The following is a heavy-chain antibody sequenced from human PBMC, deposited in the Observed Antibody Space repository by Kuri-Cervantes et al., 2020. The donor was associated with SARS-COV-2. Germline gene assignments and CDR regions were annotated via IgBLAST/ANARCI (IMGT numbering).Heavy chain of an antibody. CDR2: ISGSGGST. CDR3: AKRPAVVRSFDY. Sequence: ETLSLTCTVSGGSISSSSYYWGWIRQPPGKGLEWVSAISGSGGSTYYADSVKGRFTISRDNSKNTLYLQMNSLRAEDTAVYYCAKRPAVVRSFDYWGQGTLVTVSS. D-gene: IGHD2-15*01. V-gene: IGHV3-23*01. CDR1: GGSISSSSYY. J-gene: IGHJ4*02.